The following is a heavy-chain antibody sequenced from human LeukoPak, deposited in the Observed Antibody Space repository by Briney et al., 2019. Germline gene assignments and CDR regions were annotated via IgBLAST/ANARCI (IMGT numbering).Heavy chain of an antibody. J-gene: IGHJ3*02. Sequence: SETLSLTCTVSGGSISSGSYYWSWIRQPAGKGLEWIGRIYTSGSTNYNPSLKSRVTISVDTPKNQFSLKLSSVTAADTAVYYCARVSVNDAFDIWGQGTMVTVSS. CDR3: ARVSVNDAFDI. CDR1: GGSISSGSYY. V-gene: IGHV4-61*02. D-gene: IGHD3-10*01. CDR2: IYTSGST.